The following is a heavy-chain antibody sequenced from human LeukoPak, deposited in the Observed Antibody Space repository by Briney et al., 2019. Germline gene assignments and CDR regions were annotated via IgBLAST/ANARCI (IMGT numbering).Heavy chain of an antibody. J-gene: IGHJ3*02. V-gene: IGHV4-39*07. Sequence: SETLSLTCIVSSDSITNTTYFWGWIRQPPGKGLEWIGIIYYVGNTYYNPSLKSRVTISVDTSKNQFSLKLSSVTAADTAVYYCARTRDYYSPAFDIWGQGTMVTVSS. D-gene: IGHD3-3*01. CDR1: SDSITNTTYF. CDR3: ARTRDYYSPAFDI. CDR2: IYYVGNT.